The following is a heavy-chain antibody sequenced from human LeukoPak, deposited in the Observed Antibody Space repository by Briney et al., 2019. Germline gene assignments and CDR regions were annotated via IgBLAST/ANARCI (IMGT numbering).Heavy chain of an antibody. CDR1: GFTFSSYA. CDR3: ARVPEYMDILIAYSTTPDY. D-gene: IGHD3-9*01. V-gene: IGHV3-30*04. J-gene: IGHJ4*02. CDR2: ISYDGSNK. Sequence: GGSLRLSCAASGFTFSSYAMHWVRQAPGKGLEWVAVISYDGSNKYYADSVKGRFTISRDNAKNSLYLQMNSLRAEDTAVYYCARVPEYMDILIAYSTTPDYWGQGTLVTVSS.